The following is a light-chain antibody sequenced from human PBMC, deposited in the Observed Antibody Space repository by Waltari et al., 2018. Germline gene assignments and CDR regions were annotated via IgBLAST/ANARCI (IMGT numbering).Light chain of an antibody. CDR3: QQYYSTPRT. V-gene: IGKV4-1*01. J-gene: IGKJ1*01. CDR2: WAS. Sequence: DIVMTQSPDSLAVSLGERATINCNSSPYVLYSSNNKNYLAWYQQKPGQPPKWRIYWASARESGVPDRFSGSGSGTDFTLTISSLQAEDVAVYYCQQYYSTPRTFGQGTKVEIK. CDR1: PYVLYSSNNKNY.